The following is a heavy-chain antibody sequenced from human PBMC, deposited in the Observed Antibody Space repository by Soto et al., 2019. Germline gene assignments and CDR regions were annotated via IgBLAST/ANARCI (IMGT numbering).Heavy chain of an antibody. Sequence: SETLSLTCTVSGGSISSGGLYWSWIRQHPGKGLEWMGYIYNSGSTYYNPSLKSRVSMSIDTSKNQFSLKLSSVTAADSAVYYCARGCCTSNSCHNWFGPWGQGTLVTVSS. CDR2: IYNSGST. CDR3: ARGCCTSNSCHNWFGP. CDR1: GGSISSGGLY. J-gene: IGHJ5*02. V-gene: IGHV4-31*03. D-gene: IGHD2-2*01.